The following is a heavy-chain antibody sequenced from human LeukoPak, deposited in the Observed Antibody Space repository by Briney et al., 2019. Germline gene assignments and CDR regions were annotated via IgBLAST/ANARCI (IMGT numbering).Heavy chain of an antibody. Sequence: GASVKVSCKASGYTFTSYGISWVRQAPGQGLAWMGWISAYNGNTNYAQKLQGRVTMTTDTSTSTAYMELRSLRSDDTAVYYCARTQDYCSGGSCYLPWFDPWGQGTLVTVSS. CDR3: ARTQDYCSGGSCYLPWFDP. J-gene: IGHJ5*02. CDR1: GYTFTSYG. V-gene: IGHV1-18*04. CDR2: ISAYNGNT. D-gene: IGHD2-15*01.